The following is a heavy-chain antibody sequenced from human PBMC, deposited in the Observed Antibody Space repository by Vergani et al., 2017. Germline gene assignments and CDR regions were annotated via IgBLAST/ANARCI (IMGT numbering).Heavy chain of an antibody. J-gene: IGHJ5*02. CDR2: ISYDGSNK. Sequence: QVQLVESGGGVVQPGRSLRLSCAASGFTFSSYGMHWVRQAPGKGLEWVAVISYDGSNKYYADSVKGRFTISRDNSKNTLYLQMNSLRAEDTAVYYCAREKVDYGGNFRFDPWGQGTLVTVSS. D-gene: IGHD4-23*01. CDR1: GFTFSSYG. V-gene: IGHV3-30*03. CDR3: AREKVDYGGNFRFDP.